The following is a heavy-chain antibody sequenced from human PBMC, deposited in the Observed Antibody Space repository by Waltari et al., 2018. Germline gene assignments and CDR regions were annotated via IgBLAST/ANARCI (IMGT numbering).Heavy chain of an antibody. CDR2: IYTSGST. V-gene: IGHV4-61*02. CDR1: GGSISSGSYY. CDR3: ARAPRQQLVLFDY. Sequence: QVQLQESGPGLVKPSQTLSLTCTVSGGSISSGSYYWSWLRQPAGKGLEGIGRIYTSGSTNYNPSLKSRVTISVDTSKNQFSLKLSSVTAADTAVYYCARAPRQQLVLFDYWGQGTLVTVSS. J-gene: IGHJ4*02. D-gene: IGHD6-13*01.